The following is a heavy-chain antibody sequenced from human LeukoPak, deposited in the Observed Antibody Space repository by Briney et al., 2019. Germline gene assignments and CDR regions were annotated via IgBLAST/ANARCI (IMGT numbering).Heavy chain of an antibody. CDR3: TITMVRGVIITGNY. J-gene: IGHJ4*02. CDR1: GFTFSSYG. CDR2: IRYDGSNK. D-gene: IGHD3-10*01. V-gene: IGHV3-30*02. Sequence: PGGSLRLSCAASGFTFSSYGMHWVRQAPGKGLEWVAFIRYDGSNKYYADSVKGRFTISRDNSKNTLYLQMNSLKTEDTAVYYCTITMVRGVIITGNYWGQGTLVTVSS.